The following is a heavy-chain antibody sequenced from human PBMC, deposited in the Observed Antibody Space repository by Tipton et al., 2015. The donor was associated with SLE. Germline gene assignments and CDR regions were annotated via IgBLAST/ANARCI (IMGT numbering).Heavy chain of an antibody. CDR1: GGSISRGNYN. J-gene: IGHJ4*02. D-gene: IGHD3-9*01. CDR3: AIGERGYFDWKF. Sequence: TLSLTCTVSGGSISRGNYNWGWIRQPAGKGLEWIGRIYSSGSIRHHPSLKSRVTISLDTPKSQFSLKLSSVTAADTAVYYCAIGERGYFDWKFWDQGLLVSVSS. CDR2: IYSSGSI. V-gene: IGHV4-61*02.